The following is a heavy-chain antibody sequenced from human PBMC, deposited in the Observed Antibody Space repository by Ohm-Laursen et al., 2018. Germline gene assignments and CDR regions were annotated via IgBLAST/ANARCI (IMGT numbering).Heavy chain of an antibody. D-gene: IGHD2-8*01. CDR1: GFSLSFSGVS. J-gene: IGHJ6*02. CDR3: AHRSNSYSYSMDV. Sequence: TQTLTLTSTFSGFSLSFSGVSVGWIRQPPGKALDWLALIYWNDDKRYNPSLRNRLTITKDTSKNQVVLTISNMDTVDTATYYCAHRSNSYSYSMDVWGQGTTVTVSS. CDR2: IYWNDDK. V-gene: IGHV2-5*01.